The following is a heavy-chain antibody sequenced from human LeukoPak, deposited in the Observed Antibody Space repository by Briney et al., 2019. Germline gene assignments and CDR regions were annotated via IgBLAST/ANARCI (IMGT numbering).Heavy chain of an antibody. CDR1: GFTFSSYW. V-gene: IGHV3-7*01. CDR3: ARGQYDSSGYYRLFDY. J-gene: IGHJ4*02. Sequence: GGSLRLSCAASGFTFSSYWMSWVRQAPGKGLEWVANIKQDGSEKYYVDSVKGRFTISRDNAKNSLYLQMNSLRAEDTAVYYCARGQYDSSGYYRLFDYWGQGTLVTVSS. CDR2: IKQDGSEK. D-gene: IGHD3-22*01.